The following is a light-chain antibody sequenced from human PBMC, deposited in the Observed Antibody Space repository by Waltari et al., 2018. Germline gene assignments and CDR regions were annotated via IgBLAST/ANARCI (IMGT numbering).Light chain of an antibody. CDR3: SSYTGMNTDVV. CDR1: SGDFGGYDY. V-gene: IGLV2-14*03. J-gene: IGLJ2*01. CDR2: DVN. Sequence: QSALTQPASVSGSPGPSITISCTDPSGDFGGYDYVSRYQQHPGKAPKLIIYDVNNRPSGVSNRFSASKSGNTASLIISGLQTEDEADYYCSSYTGMNTDVVFGGGTKLTVL.